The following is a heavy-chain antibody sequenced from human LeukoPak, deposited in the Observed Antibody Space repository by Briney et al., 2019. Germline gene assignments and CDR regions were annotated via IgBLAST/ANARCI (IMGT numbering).Heavy chain of an antibody. J-gene: IGHJ5*02. V-gene: IGHV3-21*01. D-gene: IGHD2-2*01. CDR1: GFTFSRYS. CDR3: ARARLGYCSSTSCYFNWFDP. CDR2: ISSSSSYI. Sequence: GGSLRLSCAASGFTFSRYSMNWVRQAPGKGLEWVSSISSSSSYIYYADSVKGRFTISRDNAKNSLYLQMNSLRAEDTAVYYCARARLGYCSSTSCYFNWFDPWGQGTLVTVSS.